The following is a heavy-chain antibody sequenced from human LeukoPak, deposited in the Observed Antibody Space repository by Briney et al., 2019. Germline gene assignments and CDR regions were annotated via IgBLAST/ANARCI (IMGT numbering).Heavy chain of an antibody. V-gene: IGHV4-4*09. CDR1: GGSMSDHY. Sequence: SGTLSLTCAVSGGSMSDHYWSWIRQTLGTTLEWIGYIYATGNTNYNPSLKGRVTISLDTSKNHFSLRLSSVTAADTALYYCARHFRKDYPDSGSSQYFHYIDVWGKGTTVTVSS. D-gene: IGHD3-10*01. CDR2: IYATGNT. J-gene: IGHJ6*03. CDR3: ARHFRKDYPDSGSSQYFHYIDV.